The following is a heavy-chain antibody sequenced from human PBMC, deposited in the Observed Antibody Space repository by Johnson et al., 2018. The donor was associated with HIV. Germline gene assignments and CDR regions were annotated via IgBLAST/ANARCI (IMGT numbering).Heavy chain of an antibody. Sequence: QVQLVESGGGVVQPGRSLRLSCAASGFTFSSYAMHWVRQAPGKGLEWVAVISYDGSTKYYADSVKGRFTISRDNSKNTLYLQMNSLRAEDTAVYYCARDKGIAAAATDDAFDIWGQGTMVTVSS. CDR3: ARDKGIAAAATDDAFDI. V-gene: IGHV3-30-3*01. CDR2: ISYDGSTK. J-gene: IGHJ3*02. CDR1: GFTFSSYA. D-gene: IGHD6-13*01.